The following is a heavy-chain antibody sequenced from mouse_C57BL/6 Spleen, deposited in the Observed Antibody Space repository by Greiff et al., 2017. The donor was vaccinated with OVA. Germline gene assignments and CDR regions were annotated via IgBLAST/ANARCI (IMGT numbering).Heavy chain of an antibody. CDR3: ARGGYYVSFDY. CDR2: IYPGSGNT. CDR1: GYTFTDYY. J-gene: IGHJ2*01. Sequence: QVQLKQSGAELVRPGASVKLSCKASGYTFTDYYINWVKQRPGQGLEWIARIYPGSGNTYYNEKFKGKATLTAEKSSSTAYMQLSSLTSEDSAVYFCARGGYYVSFDYWGQGTTLTVSS. V-gene: IGHV1-76*01. D-gene: IGHD2-3*01.